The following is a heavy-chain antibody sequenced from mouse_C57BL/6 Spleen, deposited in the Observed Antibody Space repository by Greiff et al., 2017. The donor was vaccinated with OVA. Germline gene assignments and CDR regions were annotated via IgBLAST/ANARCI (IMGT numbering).Heavy chain of an antibody. CDR2: IYPGDGDT. V-gene: IGHV1-82*01. CDR3: ARSAYDGAWFAY. D-gene: IGHD2-12*01. CDR1: GYAFSSSW. J-gene: IGHJ3*01. Sequence: VQLQQSGPELVKPGASVTISCKASGYAFSSSWMNWVKQRPGKGLEWIGRIYPGDGDTNYNGKFKGKATLTAAKSSSPAYMQLSSLTSEDSAVYFCARSAYDGAWFAYWGQGTLVTVSA.